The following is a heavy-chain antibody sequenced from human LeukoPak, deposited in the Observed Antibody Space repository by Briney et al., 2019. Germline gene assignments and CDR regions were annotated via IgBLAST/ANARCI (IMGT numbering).Heavy chain of an antibody. V-gene: IGHV3-30-3*01. J-gene: IGHJ6*02. CDR2: ISYDGSNK. CDR3: ARDRRKDYIRGSYYYYHGMDV. D-gene: IGHD4-11*01. Sequence: PGRSLRLSCAASGFTFSSYAMHWVRQAPGKGLEWVAVISYDGSNKYYADSVKGRFTISRDNSKSTLYLQMNSLRAEDTAVYYCARDRRKDYIRGSYYYYHGMDVWGQGTTVTVSS. CDR1: GFTFSSYA.